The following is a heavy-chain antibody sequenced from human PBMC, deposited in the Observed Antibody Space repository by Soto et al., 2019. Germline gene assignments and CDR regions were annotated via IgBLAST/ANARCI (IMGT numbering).Heavy chain of an antibody. V-gene: IGHV3-21*01. CDR1: GFTFSSYS. Sequence: LRLSCAASGFTFSSYSMNWVRQAPGKGLEWVSSISSSSSYIYYADSVKGRFTISRDNAKNSLYLQMNSLRAEDTAVYYCAGVGTYYYGSGSYYGYYGMDVWGQGTTVTVSS. CDR3: AGVGTYYYGSGSYYGYYGMDV. CDR2: ISSSSSYI. J-gene: IGHJ6*02. D-gene: IGHD3-10*01.